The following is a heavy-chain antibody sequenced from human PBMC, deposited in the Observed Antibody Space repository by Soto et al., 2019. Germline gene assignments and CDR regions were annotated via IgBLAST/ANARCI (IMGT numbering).Heavy chain of an antibody. V-gene: IGHV4-34*01. CDR3: ARVGSGYEFGD. D-gene: IGHD5-12*01. Sequence: SETLSLTCAVYGGSFSGYYWSWIRQPPGKGLEWIGEINHSGSTNYNPSLKSRVTISVDTSKNQFSLKLSSVTAADTAVYYCARVGSGYEFGDWGQGTLVTVSS. J-gene: IGHJ4*02. CDR2: INHSGST. CDR1: GGSFSGYY.